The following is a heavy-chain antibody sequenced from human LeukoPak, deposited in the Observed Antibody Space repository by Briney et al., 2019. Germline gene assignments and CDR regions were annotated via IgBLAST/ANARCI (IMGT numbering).Heavy chain of an antibody. CDR2: ISGSGGST. CDR1: GFTFSSYA. D-gene: IGHD3-16*02. J-gene: IGHJ4*02. CDR3: ARGSYYDYVWGSYPSFDY. Sequence: PGGSLRLSCAASGFTFSSYAMSWVRQAPGKGLEWVSAISGSGGSTYYADSVKGRFTISRDNSKNTLYLQMNSLRAEDTAVYYCARGSYYDYVWGSYPSFDYWGQGPLVTVSS. V-gene: IGHV3-23*01.